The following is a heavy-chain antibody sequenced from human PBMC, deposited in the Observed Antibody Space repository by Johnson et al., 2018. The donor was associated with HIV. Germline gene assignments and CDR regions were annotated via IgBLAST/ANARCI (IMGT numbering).Heavy chain of an antibody. V-gene: IGHV3-30*02. CDR3: AKRNGGNSPRAFDI. Sequence: QVQLVESGGGVVQPGDSLRLSCAASGFTFSSYGMHWVRQAPGKGLEWVAVIWYDGSNKYYADSVKGRFTISRDNSKNTLYLQMNSLRAEDTAVYYCAKRNGGNSPRAFDIWGQGTMVTVSS. D-gene: IGHD4-23*01. J-gene: IGHJ3*02. CDR2: IWYDGSNK. CDR1: GFTFSSYG.